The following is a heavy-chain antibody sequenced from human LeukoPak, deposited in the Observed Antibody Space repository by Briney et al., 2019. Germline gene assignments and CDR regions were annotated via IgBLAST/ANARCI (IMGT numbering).Heavy chain of an antibody. J-gene: IGHJ6*03. Sequence: PGGSLRLSCAASGFTFSSYSMNWVRQAPGKGLEWVSSISSSSSYIYYADSVKGRFTISRDNAKNSLYLQMNSLRAEDTAVYYCARDRIVATITPQYYYYMDVWGKGTTVTVSS. CDR3: ARDRIVATITPQYYYYMDV. V-gene: IGHV3-21*01. D-gene: IGHD5-12*01. CDR2: ISSSSSYI. CDR1: GFTFSSYS.